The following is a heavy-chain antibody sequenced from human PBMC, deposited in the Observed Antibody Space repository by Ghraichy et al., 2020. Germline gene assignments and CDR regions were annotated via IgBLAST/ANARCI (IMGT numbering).Heavy chain of an antibody. CDR3: ARDQIYLWLRFDF. CDR2: VNSDNGKT. CDR1: GYKFAQYT. D-gene: IGHD5-18*01. J-gene: IGHJ4*02. V-gene: IGHV1-3*04. Sequence: ASVKVSCKASGYKFAQYTIHWLRQAPGQRLEWMGWVNSDNGKTKFSEKFRDRITITRDTSADTAYMELRSLGAEDTAVYYCARDQIYLWLRFDFWGQGTLVTVSS.